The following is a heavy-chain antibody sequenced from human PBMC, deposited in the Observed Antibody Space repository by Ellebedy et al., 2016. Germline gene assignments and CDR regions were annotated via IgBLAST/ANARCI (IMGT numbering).Heavy chain of an antibody. CDR2: IYYSGST. CDR3: ARWEVVPAAHFDY. D-gene: IGHD2-2*01. J-gene: IGHJ4*02. V-gene: IGHV4-31*03. Sequence: SETLSLTXTVSGGSISSGGYYWSWIRQHPGKGLEWIGYIYYSGSTYYNPSLKSRVTISVDTSKNQFSLKLSSVTAADTAVYYCARWEVVPAAHFDYWGQGTLVTVSS. CDR1: GGSISSGGYY.